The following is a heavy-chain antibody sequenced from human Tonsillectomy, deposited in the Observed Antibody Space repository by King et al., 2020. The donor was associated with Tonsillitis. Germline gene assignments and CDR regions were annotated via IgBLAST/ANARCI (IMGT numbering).Heavy chain of an antibody. Sequence: QLQESGPGLVKPSETLSLSCTVSGGSISSSTYYWGWIRQPPGKGLEWIGNIYYSGSTYDNPSLNSRVTISVDTSKNQFSLKRSSVTAADTAVYYCARLWYYDSSGYYYIFDYWGQGTLVTVSS. CDR2: IYYSGST. CDR1: GGSISSSTYY. J-gene: IGHJ4*02. D-gene: IGHD3-22*01. V-gene: IGHV4-39*01. CDR3: ARLWYYDSSGYYYIFDY.